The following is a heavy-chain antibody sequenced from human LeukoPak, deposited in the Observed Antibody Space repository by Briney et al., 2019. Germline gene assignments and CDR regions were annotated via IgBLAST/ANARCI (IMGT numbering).Heavy chain of an antibody. V-gene: IGHV3-23*01. CDR1: GFTFSSYG. Sequence: PGGSLRLSCAASGFTFSSYGMSWVRQAPGKGLEWVSAISGSGGSTYYADSVKGRFTISRDNSKNTLYLQMNSLRAEDTAVYYCAKPGSTRNYYYYYYMDVWGKGTTVTISS. J-gene: IGHJ6*03. D-gene: IGHD2-2*01. CDR3: AKPGSTRNYYYYYYMDV. CDR2: ISGSGGST.